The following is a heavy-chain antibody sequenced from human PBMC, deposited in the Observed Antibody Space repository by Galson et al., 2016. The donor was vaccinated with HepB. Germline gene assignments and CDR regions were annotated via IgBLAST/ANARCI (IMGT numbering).Heavy chain of an antibody. D-gene: IGHD3/OR15-3a*01. Sequence: SLRLSCAASGFTFNXXXMHXXXQAXXXGLXXVAXXXYDXXXKXXXASXEGRFAVSXDNSKNXLYLQXGSLRAEDTAIYYCARERDTRDWLIDYWGQGTLGTXSS. CDR1: GFTFNXXX. J-gene: IGHJ4*02. CDR3: ARERDTRDWLIDY. V-gene: IGHV3-30*09. CDR2: XXYDXXXK.